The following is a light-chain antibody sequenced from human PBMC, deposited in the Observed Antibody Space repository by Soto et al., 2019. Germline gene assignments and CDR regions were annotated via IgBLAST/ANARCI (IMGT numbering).Light chain of an antibody. Sequence: QSVLTQPPSVSAAPGQRVTISCSGSSFNIGNNYVSWFQHLPGTAPKLLIYENNQRPPGIPDRFSGSKSGTSATLGITGLQTGDEADYYCGTWDSSLSAGVFGGGTKLTV. J-gene: IGLJ2*01. CDR1: SFNIGNNY. V-gene: IGLV1-51*02. CDR3: GTWDSSLSAGV. CDR2: ENN.